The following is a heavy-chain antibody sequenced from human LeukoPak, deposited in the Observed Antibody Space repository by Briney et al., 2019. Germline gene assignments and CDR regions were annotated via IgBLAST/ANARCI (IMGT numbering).Heavy chain of an antibody. D-gene: IGHD3-22*01. CDR3: AKRGVVIRVILVGFHKEAYYFDS. CDR1: GITLSNYG. Sequence: PGGSLRLSCAVSGITLSNYGMGWVRQAPGKGLEWVAGMSGSGGRTNYADSVKGRFTISRDNPKNTLYLQMNSLRAEDTAVYFCAKRGVVIRVILVGFHKEAYYFDSWGQGALVTVSS. J-gene: IGHJ4*02. V-gene: IGHV3-23*01. CDR2: MSGSGGRT.